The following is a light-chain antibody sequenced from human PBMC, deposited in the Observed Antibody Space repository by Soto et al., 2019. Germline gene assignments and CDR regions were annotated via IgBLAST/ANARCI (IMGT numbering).Light chain of an antibody. CDR1: SGHSNYA. Sequence: QLVLTQSPSASASLGASVQLTCTLSSGHSNYAIAWHQQEPEKAPRYMMKLNRDGSHSKGDGIPNRFSGSRSGAERYLTISSLQSEDEADYYCQTWGTGIVIFGGGPKVTVL. V-gene: IGLV4-69*01. CDR3: QTWGTGIVI. CDR2: LNRDGSH. J-gene: IGLJ2*01.